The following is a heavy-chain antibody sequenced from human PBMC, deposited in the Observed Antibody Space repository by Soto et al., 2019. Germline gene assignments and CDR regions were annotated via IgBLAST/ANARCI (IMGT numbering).Heavy chain of an antibody. J-gene: IGHJ3*02. V-gene: IGHV3-33*01. D-gene: IGHD5-18*01. Sequence: GGSLRLSCAASGFTFSSYGMHWVRQAPGKGLEWVAVIWYDGSNKYYADSVKGRFTISRDNSKNTLYLQMNSLRAEDTAVYYCARDLVRYSYGQLPNDAFDIWGQGTMVTVSS. CDR3: ARDLVRYSYGQLPNDAFDI. CDR1: GFTFSSYG. CDR2: IWYDGSNK.